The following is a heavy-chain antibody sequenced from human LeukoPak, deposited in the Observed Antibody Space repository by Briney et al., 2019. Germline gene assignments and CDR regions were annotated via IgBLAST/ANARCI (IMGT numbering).Heavy chain of an antibody. D-gene: IGHD4-17*01. CDR2: INPNSGGT. CDR3: ARATGSYYYYYMDV. Sequence: ASVKVSCKASGYIFTGYYMHWVRQAPGQGLEWMGRINPNSGGTNYAQKFQGRVTTTRDTSISTAYMELSRLRSDDTAVYYCARATGSYYYYYMDVWGKGTTVTVSS. J-gene: IGHJ6*03. CDR1: GYIFTGYY. V-gene: IGHV1-2*06.